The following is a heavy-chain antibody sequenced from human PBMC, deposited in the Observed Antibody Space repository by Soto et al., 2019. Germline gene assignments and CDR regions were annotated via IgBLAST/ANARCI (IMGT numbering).Heavy chain of an antibody. CDR2: ISYDGSNK. CDR3: AKGSSSFDY. V-gene: IGHV3-30*18. Sequence: GGSLRLSCAASGFTFSSYGMHWVRQAPGKGLEWVAVISYDGSNKYYADSVKGRFTISRDNSKNTLYLQMNSLRAEDTAVYYCAKGSSSFDYWGQGTLVTVSS. D-gene: IGHD6-13*01. J-gene: IGHJ4*02. CDR1: GFTFSSYG.